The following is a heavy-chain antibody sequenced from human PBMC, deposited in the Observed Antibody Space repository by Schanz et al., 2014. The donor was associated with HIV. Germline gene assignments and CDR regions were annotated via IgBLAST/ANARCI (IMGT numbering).Heavy chain of an antibody. CDR3: ARAGVTDRFDH. J-gene: IGHJ4*02. V-gene: IGHV3-23*01. CDR2: ISASGATT. CDR1: GFTFKNYA. Sequence: EVQLLESGGGLVQPGGSLRLSCAASGFTFKNYAMSWVRQPPGKGLEWVSTISASGATTFYADSVKGRFTISRDNSKNALYLQMNSLRDEDTAVYYCARAGVTDRFDHGGQGTLVTGSS. D-gene: IGHD2-21*02.